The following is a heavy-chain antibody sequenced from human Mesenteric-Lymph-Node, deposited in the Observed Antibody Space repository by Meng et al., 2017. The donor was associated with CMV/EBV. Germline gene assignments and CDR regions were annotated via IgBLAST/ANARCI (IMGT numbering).Heavy chain of an antibody. J-gene: IGHJ5*02. CDR2: IYYSGST. CDR1: GGSVSSASYY. CDR3: ARRAISCSGDNCYPNWFDP. D-gene: IGHD2-15*01. Sequence: GSLRLSCTVSGGSVSSASYYWSWIRQTPGKGLEWIGYIYYSGSTNYNPSLKSRVTISIDTSKKQFSLKLSSVTAADTAVYYCARRAISCSGDNCYPNWFDPWGQGTLVTVSS. V-gene: IGHV4-61*01.